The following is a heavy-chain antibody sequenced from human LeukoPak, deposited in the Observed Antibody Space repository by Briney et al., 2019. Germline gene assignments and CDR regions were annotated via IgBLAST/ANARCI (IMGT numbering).Heavy chain of an antibody. CDR2: INHSGST. J-gene: IGHJ6*03. Sequence: SETLSLTCAVYGGSFSGYYWSWIRQPPGKGLEWIGEINHSGSTNYNPSLKGRVTISVDTSKNQFSLKLSPVTAADTAVYYCAETTVTNYYYYMDVWGKGTTVTVSS. V-gene: IGHV4-34*01. D-gene: IGHD4-11*01. CDR3: AETTVTNYYYYMDV. CDR1: GGSFSGYY.